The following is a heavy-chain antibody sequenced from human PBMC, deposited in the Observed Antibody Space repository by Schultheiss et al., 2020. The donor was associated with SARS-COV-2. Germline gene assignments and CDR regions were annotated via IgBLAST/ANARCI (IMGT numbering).Heavy chain of an antibody. CDR1: GFTFSNAW. J-gene: IGHJ4*02. Sequence: GGSLRLSCAASGFTFSNAWMSWVRQAPGKGLEWVGRIKSKTDGGTTDYAAPVKGRFTISRDDSKNTLYLQMNSVRAEDTAVYYCAKSGDRTSIWNNYFDYWGQGTLVTVSS. CDR3: AKSGDRTSIWNNYFDY. CDR2: IKSKTDGGTT. D-gene: IGHD1/OR15-1a*01. V-gene: IGHV3-15*05.